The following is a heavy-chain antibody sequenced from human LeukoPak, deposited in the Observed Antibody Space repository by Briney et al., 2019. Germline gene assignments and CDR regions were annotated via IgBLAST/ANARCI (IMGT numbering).Heavy chain of an antibody. CDR3: ARGGNHVLRFLEWLYYLDY. D-gene: IGHD3-3*01. Sequence: GASVKVSCKASGGTFSSYAISWVRQALGQGLEWMGGIIPIFGTANYAQKFQGRVTITADESTSTAYMELSSLRSEDTAVYYCARGGNHVLRFLEWLYYLDYWGQGTLVTVSS. CDR1: GGTFSSYA. CDR2: IIPIFGTA. V-gene: IGHV1-69*13. J-gene: IGHJ4*02.